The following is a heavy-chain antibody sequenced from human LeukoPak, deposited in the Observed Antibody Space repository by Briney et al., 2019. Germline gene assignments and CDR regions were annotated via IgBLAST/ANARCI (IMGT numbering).Heavy chain of an antibody. D-gene: IGHD1-26*01. CDR1: GFMFSDYY. V-gene: IGHV3-11*05. Sequence: TGGSLRLSCAASGFMFSDYYMNWIGQAPGKGLEWVSYISGSSSYTNYADSVKGRFTISRDNAKNSLYLQMNSLRAEDTAVYYCARGARYSGSYYDYWGQRTLVTVSS. CDR3: ARGARYSGSYYDY. CDR2: ISGSSSYT. J-gene: IGHJ4*02.